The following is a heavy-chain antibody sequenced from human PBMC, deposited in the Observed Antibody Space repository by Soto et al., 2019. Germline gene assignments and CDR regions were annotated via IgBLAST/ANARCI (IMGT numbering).Heavy chain of an antibody. CDR3: ARENGVGASSGDAFDI. CDR1: GYTFTGYY. Sequence: ASVKVSCKASGYTFTGYYMHWVRQAPGQGLEWMGWINPNSGGTNYAQKFQGWVTMTRDTSISTAYMELSRLRSDDTAVHYCARENGVGASSGDAFDIWGQGTMVTVSS. J-gene: IGHJ3*02. CDR2: INPNSGGT. V-gene: IGHV1-2*04. D-gene: IGHD1-26*01.